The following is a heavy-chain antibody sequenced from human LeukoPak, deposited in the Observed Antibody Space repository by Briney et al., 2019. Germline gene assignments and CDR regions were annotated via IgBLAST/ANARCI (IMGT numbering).Heavy chain of an antibody. V-gene: IGHV4-39*07. J-gene: IGHJ4*02. Sequence: PSETLSLTCTVSGGSISSSSYYWGWIRQPPGKGLEWIGSIYYSGSTNYNPSLKSRVTISVDTSKNQFSLKLSSVTAADTAVYYCARDGGSGRPYLTYWGQGTLVTVSS. CDR2: IYYSGST. D-gene: IGHD3-10*01. CDR3: ARDGGSGRPYLTY. CDR1: GGSISSSSYY.